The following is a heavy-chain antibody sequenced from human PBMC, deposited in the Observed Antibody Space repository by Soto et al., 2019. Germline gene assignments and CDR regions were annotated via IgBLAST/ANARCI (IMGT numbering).Heavy chain of an antibody. D-gene: IGHD4-17*01. V-gene: IGHV1-69*08. J-gene: IGHJ3*02. Sequence: QVQLVQSGAEVKKPGSSVKVSCKASGGTFSSYTISWVRQEPGQGLEWMGRIIPILGIANYAQKFQGRVTITADKSTSTAYMELSSLRSEDTAVYYCARDKTVTTWCGFDIWCQGTMVTVSS. CDR3: ARDKTVTTWCGFDI. CDR1: GGTFSSYT. CDR2: IIPILGIA.